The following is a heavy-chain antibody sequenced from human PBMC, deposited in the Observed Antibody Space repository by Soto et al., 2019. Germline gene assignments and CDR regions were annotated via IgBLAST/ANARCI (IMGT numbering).Heavy chain of an antibody. CDR3: ARIPHSITSDDDYPSGMDI. Sequence: GESLKISCKGSGYSFPSDWIGWVRQMPGKGLEWMGSIYPADSDTRYSPSFQGQVTISADKSIRTAYLEWSSLKASDSGIYYCARIPHSITSDDDYPSGMDIWGQGTTVTVSS. CDR2: IYPADSDT. CDR1: GYSFPSDW. D-gene: IGHD5-12*01. J-gene: IGHJ6*02. V-gene: IGHV5-51*01.